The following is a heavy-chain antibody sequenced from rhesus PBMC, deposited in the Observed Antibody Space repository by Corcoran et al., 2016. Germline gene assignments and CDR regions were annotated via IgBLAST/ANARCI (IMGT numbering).Heavy chain of an antibody. CDR1: GYTFTSYY. CDR2: SSHYNGNK. V-gene: IGHV1-180*01. D-gene: IGHD1-1-1*01. Sequence: QVQMVQSGAEIKQPGASVKLSCKASGYTFTSYYMHWVRQAAGQGLEGIEPSSHYNGNKGYTHNFQVRVTITTETSTSTGYRELSSLRSEDTAVYYCTREISSGSLDVWGRGVLVTVSS. J-gene: IGHJ5-2*02. CDR3: TREISSGSLDV.